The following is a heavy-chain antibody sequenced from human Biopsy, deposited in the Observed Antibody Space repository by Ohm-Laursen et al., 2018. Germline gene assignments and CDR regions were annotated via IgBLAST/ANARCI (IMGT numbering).Heavy chain of an antibody. D-gene: IGHD2-8*02. CDR2: ISGSGRT. CDR3: AKDRDLNLLAWFDP. CDR1: GFTFSRYA. J-gene: IGHJ5*01. Sequence: SLRLSCAAFGFTFSRYAMSWVRQAPGKGLEWVSAISGSGRTYYADSVKGRFTISRDNSKNTLFLQLSSLRAEDTAVYQCAKDRDLNLLAWFDPWGQGTLVTVSS. V-gene: IGHV3-23*01.